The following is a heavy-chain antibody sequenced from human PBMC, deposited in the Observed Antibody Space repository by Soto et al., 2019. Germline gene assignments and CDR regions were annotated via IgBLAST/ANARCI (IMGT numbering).Heavy chain of an antibody. Sequence: QVQLVQSGAELKKPGASVKVSCKASGYTFTGYYVHWVRQAPGQGLEWVGWINPNSGATTYAQKFLGRVTMTRHTSIITAHIELSSLTSDDTAMYYCARDMVSTIGDFDYWGQGTLVTVSS. CDR1: GYTFTGYY. J-gene: IGHJ4*02. CDR2: INPNSGAT. CDR3: ARDMVSTIGDFDY. V-gene: IGHV1-2*02. D-gene: IGHD3-16*01.